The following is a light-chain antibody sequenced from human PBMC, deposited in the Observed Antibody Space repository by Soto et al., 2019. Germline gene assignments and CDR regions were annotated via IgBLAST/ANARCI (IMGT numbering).Light chain of an antibody. CDR3: SSYTSSSPL. CDR1: SSDVGSYNL. Sequence: QSVLTQPASVSGSPGQSITISCTGTSSDVGSYNLVSWYQQHPGKAPKLMIYDVSNRPSGVSNRFSGSKSGNTASLTISGLQAEDEADYYCSSYTSSSPLFGTGTKVTVL. J-gene: IGLJ1*01. CDR2: DVS. V-gene: IGLV2-14*02.